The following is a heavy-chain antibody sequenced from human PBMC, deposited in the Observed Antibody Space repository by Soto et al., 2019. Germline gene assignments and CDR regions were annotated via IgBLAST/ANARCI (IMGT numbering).Heavy chain of an antibody. Sequence: GGSLRLSCAASGFTFSSYAMHWVRQAPGKGLEWVAVISYDGSNKYYADSVKGRFTISRDNSKNTLYLQMNSLRAEDTAVYYCARDTKHYDFWSGYRTRYYYYGMDVWGQGTTVTVSS. V-gene: IGHV3-30-3*01. CDR2: ISYDGSNK. J-gene: IGHJ6*02. CDR1: GFTFSSYA. D-gene: IGHD3-3*01. CDR3: ARDTKHYDFWSGYRTRYYYYGMDV.